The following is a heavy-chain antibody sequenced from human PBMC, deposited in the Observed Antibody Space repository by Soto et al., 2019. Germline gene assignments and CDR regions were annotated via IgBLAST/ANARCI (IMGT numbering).Heavy chain of an antibody. CDR1: GCSFSSYY. CDR3: AREAGFGEFRYYYYGMDV. Sequence: AETLSLTCAVSGCSFSSYYRSWIRQPPGKGLEWVAYIYNSGSTNYIPARNSRVTISVDTSKNQFSLKLSSVAAADTAVYYCAREAGFGEFRYYYYGMDVWGQGTTVTVSS. CDR2: IYNSGST. V-gene: IGHV4-59*01. J-gene: IGHJ6*02. D-gene: IGHD3-10*01.